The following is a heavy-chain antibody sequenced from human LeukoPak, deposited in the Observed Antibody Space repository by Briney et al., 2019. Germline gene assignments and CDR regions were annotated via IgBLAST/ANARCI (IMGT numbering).Heavy chain of an antibody. CDR3: ARVCSGGSCLDY. J-gene: IGHJ4*02. D-gene: IGHD2-15*01. CDR2: INPNSGGT. CDR1: GYTFTGYY. V-gene: IGHV1-2*02. Sequence: GASVKVSGMASGYTFTGYYMHWVRQAPGQGLEWMGWINPNSGGTNYAQKFQGRVTMTRSTSIDTAYMVLNSLTAEDTAVYYCARVCSGGSCLDYWGQGTLVTVSS.